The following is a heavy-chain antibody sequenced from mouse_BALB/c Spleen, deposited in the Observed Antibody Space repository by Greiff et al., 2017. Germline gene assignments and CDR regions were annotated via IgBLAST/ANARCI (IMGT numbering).Heavy chain of an antibody. CDR3: ARDGDYEVAY. J-gene: IGHJ3*01. CDR1: GYSITSGYY. CDR2: ISYDGSN. Sequence: VQLQQSGPGLVKPSQSLSLTCSVTGYSITSGYYWNWIRQFPGNKLEWMGYISYDGSNNYNPSLKNRISITRDTSKNQFFLKLNSVTTEDTATYYCARDGDYEVAYWGQGTLVTVSA. V-gene: IGHV3-6*02. D-gene: IGHD2-4*01.